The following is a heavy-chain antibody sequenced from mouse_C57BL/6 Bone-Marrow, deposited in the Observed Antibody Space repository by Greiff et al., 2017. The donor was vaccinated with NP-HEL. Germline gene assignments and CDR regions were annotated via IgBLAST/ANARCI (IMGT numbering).Heavy chain of an antibody. Sequence: EVQLQQSGPELVKPGASVKISCKASGYTFTDYYMNWVKQSHGKSLEWIGDINPNNGGTSYNQKFKGKATLTVDKSSSTAYMELRSLTSEDSAVYYCARLAYGSSLFAYWGQGTLVTVSA. CDR2: INPNNGGT. V-gene: IGHV1-26*01. CDR3: ARLAYGSSLFAY. J-gene: IGHJ3*01. CDR1: GYTFTDYY. D-gene: IGHD1-1*01.